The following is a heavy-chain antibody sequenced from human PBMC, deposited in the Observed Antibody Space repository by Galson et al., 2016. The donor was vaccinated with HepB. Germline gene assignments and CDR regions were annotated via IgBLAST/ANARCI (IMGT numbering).Heavy chain of an antibody. CDR2: IYPGVPHT. D-gene: IGHD1-14*01. CDR3: ARQNRDRWDAFDL. J-gene: IGHJ2*01. V-gene: IGHV5-51*01. CDR1: GYSFTNYW. Sequence: QSGAEVKKPGESLKISCKVSGYSFTNYWIVWVRQMPGKGLEWMGIIYPGVPHTSYSPSFQGQVTISVDQSISTAYLQWSSLKASDTAMYYCARQNRDRWDAFDLWGRGTLVTVSS.